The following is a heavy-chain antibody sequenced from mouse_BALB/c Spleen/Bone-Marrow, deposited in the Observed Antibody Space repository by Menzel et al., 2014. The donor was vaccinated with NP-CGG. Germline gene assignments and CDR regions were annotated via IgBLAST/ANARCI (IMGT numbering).Heavy chain of an antibody. D-gene: IGHD2-1*01. CDR1: GYSFTTYW. CDR2: IHPSDSET. CDR3: AREKVYYRIPYFAY. V-gene: IGHV1S82*01. Sequence: VQLQQSGTEVVRPGASVKLSWKASGYSFTTYWVNWVKQSPGQGLEWIGMIHPSDSETRLNQKFKDKATLTVDKSSSXXXXXXXXXTSEDSAVYYSAREKVYYRIPYFAYPGQGTLVTVSA. J-gene: IGHJ3*01.